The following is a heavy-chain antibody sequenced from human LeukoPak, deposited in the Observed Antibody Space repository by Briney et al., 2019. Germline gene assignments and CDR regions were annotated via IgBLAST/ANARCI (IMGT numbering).Heavy chain of an antibody. Sequence: PSETLSLTCTVSSGSISSNSYYWAWIRQPPGKGLEWIGSINYSGSTYYNPSLKSRVTMAVDTSKNQFSLRLSSVTAADTAVYYCAREGGLGGYYFFDYWGQGTLVTVSS. D-gene: IGHD3-22*01. J-gene: IGHJ4*02. CDR1: SGSISSNSYY. V-gene: IGHV4-39*02. CDR3: AREGGLGGYYFFDY. CDR2: INYSGST.